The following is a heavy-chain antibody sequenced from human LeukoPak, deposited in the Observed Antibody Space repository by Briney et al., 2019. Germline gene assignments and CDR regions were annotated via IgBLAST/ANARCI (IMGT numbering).Heavy chain of an antibody. CDR2: INPNSGGT. CDR1: GYTFTGYY. Sequence: ASVKVSCKASGYTFTGYYMHWVRQAPGQGLEWMGWINPNSGGTNYAQKFQGRVTMTRDTSISTAYMELSRLRSDDTAVYYCARLPREWGHAFDIWGQGTMVTVSS. V-gene: IGHV1-2*02. D-gene: IGHD3-3*01. CDR3: ARLPREWGHAFDI. J-gene: IGHJ3*02.